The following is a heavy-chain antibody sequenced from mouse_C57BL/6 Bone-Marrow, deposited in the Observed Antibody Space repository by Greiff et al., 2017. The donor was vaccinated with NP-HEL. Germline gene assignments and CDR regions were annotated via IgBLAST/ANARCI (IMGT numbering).Heavy chain of an antibody. CDR3: ARQGTVVARFYYAMDY. V-gene: IGHV5-12*01. J-gene: IGHJ4*01. Sequence: EVHLVESGGGLVQPGGSLKLSCAASGFTFSDYYMYWVRQTPEKRLEWVAYISNGGGSTYYPDTVKGRFTISRDNAKNTLYLQMSRLKSEDTAMYYCARQGTVVARFYYAMDYWGQGTSVTVSS. D-gene: IGHD1-1*01. CDR1: GFTFSDYY. CDR2: ISNGGGST.